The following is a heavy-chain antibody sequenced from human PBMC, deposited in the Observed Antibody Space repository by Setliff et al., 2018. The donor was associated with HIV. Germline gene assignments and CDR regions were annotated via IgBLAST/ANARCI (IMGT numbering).Heavy chain of an antibody. D-gene: IGHD4-17*01. J-gene: IGHJ4*02. Sequence: PSETLSLTCTVSGGSIDGYYWSWIRQPPGKGLEWIGYIYYSGNTNYNPSLKSRVTISLDTSKNQIFLKLSSVTAADTAVYYCARRGDYGGMGYWGQGTLVTVSS. V-gene: IGHV4-59*08. CDR1: GGSIDGYY. CDR3: ARRGDYGGMGY. CDR2: IYYSGNT.